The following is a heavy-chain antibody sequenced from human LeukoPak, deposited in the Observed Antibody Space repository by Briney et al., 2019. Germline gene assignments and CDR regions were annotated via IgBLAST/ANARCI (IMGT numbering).Heavy chain of an antibody. V-gene: IGHV1-2*02. D-gene: IGHD3-3*01. CDR2: INPNSGGT. CDR3: ARGLGFLEWSDY. CDR1: GYTFTGYY. Sequence: GASVKVSCKASGYTFTGYYMHWVRQAPGQGLEWMGWINPNSGGTNYAQKLQGRVTMTTDTSTSTAYMELSSLRSEDTAVYYCARGLGFLEWSDYWGQGTLVTVSS. J-gene: IGHJ4*02.